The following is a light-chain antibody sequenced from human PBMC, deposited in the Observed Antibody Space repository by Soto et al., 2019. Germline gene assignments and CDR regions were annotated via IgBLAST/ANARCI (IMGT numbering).Light chain of an antibody. J-gene: IGKJ1*01. CDR3: QQYGSYPGT. CDR2: GAS. CDR1: QSVSSSY. Sequence: EIVLTQSPGTLSLSPGERATLSCRASQSVSSSYLAWYQQKPGQAPRLLIYGASSRATGIPDRFSCSCYGTDFTLTISRLEPEDFAVYYCQQYGSYPGTFGPGTKVEIK. V-gene: IGKV3-20*01.